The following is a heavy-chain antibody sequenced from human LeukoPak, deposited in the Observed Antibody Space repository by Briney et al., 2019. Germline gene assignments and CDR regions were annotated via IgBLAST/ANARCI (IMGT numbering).Heavy chain of an antibody. Sequence: SETLSLSCIVSGGSMSSYFWSWIRPPAGEGLEWIGRFYTSGSTNYNPSLKSRVTMSVYTSKNQFFLKLNSVTAADTAIYYCARGHSGYDDYWGQGTLVTVSS. CDR1: GGSMSSYF. CDR2: FYTSGST. D-gene: IGHD5-12*01. J-gene: IGHJ4*02. V-gene: IGHV4-4*07. CDR3: ARGHSGYDDY.